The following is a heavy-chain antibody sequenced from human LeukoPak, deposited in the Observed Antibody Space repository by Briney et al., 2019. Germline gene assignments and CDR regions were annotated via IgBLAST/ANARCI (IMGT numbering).Heavy chain of an antibody. Sequence: PSETLSLTCAVYGGSFSGYYWSWIRQPPGKGLEWIGEINHSGSTNYNPSLKSRVTISVDTSKNQFSLKLSSVTAADMAVYYCASLAAAGAGDYWGQGTLVTVSS. J-gene: IGHJ4*02. CDR3: ASLAAAGAGDY. CDR1: GGSFSGYY. CDR2: INHSGST. V-gene: IGHV4-34*01. D-gene: IGHD6-13*01.